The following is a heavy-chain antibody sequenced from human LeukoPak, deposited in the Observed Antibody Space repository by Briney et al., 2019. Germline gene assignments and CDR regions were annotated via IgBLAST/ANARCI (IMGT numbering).Heavy chain of an antibody. CDR1: GFTFSSYS. J-gene: IGHJ4*02. CDR3: ARDPEYYYDSSGEAMSDY. V-gene: IGHV3-21*01. Sequence: GGSLRLSCAASGFTFSSYSMNWVRQAPGKGLEWVSSISSSSSYIYYADSVEGRFTISRDNAKNSLYLQMNSLRAEDTAVYYCARDPEYYYDSSGEAMSDYWGQGTLVTVSS. CDR2: ISSSSSYI. D-gene: IGHD3-22*01.